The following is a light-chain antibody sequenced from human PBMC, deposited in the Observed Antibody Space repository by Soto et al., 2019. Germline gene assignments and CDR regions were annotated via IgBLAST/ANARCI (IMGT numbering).Light chain of an antibody. Sequence: EIAMTQSPVTLSVSPGERATLSCRASQSVSRNLAWYQQKPGQAPRLLIYGASTRATGVPARFSGSGSATEFTLTISSLQSEDFAVYYCQHYNNWPPWTFGQGTKVEIK. CDR2: GAS. V-gene: IGKV3-15*01. CDR1: QSVSRN. CDR3: QHYNNWPPWT. J-gene: IGKJ1*01.